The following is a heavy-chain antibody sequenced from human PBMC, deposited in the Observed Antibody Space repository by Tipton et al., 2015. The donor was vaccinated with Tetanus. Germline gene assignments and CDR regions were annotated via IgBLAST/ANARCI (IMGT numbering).Heavy chain of an antibody. V-gene: IGHV1-2*02. Sequence: QVQLVQSGAEMKKPGASVKVSCKASGYTFTGYYIYWVRQAPGQGLEWMGWIDPNSGGTVYAQKFQGRVTMTRDTSISTAYMELRSLRFDDPAVYYCARDRGDYIYYGMDVWGPGTTVTVS. J-gene: IGHJ6*02. CDR2: IDPNSGGT. CDR1: GYTFTGYY. D-gene: IGHD3-22*01. CDR3: ARDRGDYIYYGMDV.